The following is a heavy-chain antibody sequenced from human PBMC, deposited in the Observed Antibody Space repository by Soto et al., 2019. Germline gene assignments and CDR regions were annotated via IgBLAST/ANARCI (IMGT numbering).Heavy chain of an antibody. CDR3: VRVVEAATRHTDFDP. CDR2: IYDDGSA. D-gene: IGHD2-15*01. V-gene: IGHV4-59*08. Sequence: SETLSLTCTVSGGSISSSYWSWIRQPPGKGLEWLAYIYDDGSANYNPSLKSRATISLDMSKNQFSLRVRSVTVAETAMYYCVRVVEAATRHTDFDPWGQGIVVTVSS. CDR1: GGSISSSY. J-gene: IGHJ5*02.